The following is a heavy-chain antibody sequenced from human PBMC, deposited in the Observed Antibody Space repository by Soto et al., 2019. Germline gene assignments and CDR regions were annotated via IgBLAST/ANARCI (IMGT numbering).Heavy chain of an antibody. CDR3: ARGAYCSGATCYNDRRIVNS. CDR1: GFTFSSYW. Sequence: EVQLVESGGGLVQPGGSLRLSCAGSGFTFSSYWMHWVRQGPGKGLVWVSRINIDGSSTTYADSVKGRFTISRDKAKNTLFLQMNSLRAEDTAVYYCARGAYCSGATCYNDRRIVNSWGQGTLVTVSS. D-gene: IGHD2-15*01. J-gene: IGHJ4*02. V-gene: IGHV3-74*01. CDR2: INIDGSST.